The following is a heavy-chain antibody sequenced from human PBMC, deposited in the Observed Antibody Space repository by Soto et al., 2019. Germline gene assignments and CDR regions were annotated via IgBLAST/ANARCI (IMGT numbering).Heavy chain of an antibody. CDR1: GFTFSSYS. CDR2: ISSSSSYI. D-gene: IGHD1-26*01. V-gene: IGHV3-21*01. J-gene: IGHJ4*02. Sequence: GVSLRLSCAASGFTFSSYSMNWVRQAPGKGLEWVSSISSSSSYIYYADSGKGRFTISRDNAKNSLYLQMNSLRAEDTAVYYCARNRFYSGSHMFDYWGQGTLVTVSS. CDR3: ARNRFYSGSHMFDY.